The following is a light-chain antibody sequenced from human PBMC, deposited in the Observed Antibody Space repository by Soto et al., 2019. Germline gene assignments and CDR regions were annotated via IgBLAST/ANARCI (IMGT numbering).Light chain of an antibody. CDR2: GAS. V-gene: IGKV3-15*01. Sequence: EIVLTQSPATLSVSAGGTVTLSCRASQSIRTNVAWYQQIPGQAPRLLVYGASTRATGVPARFSGSGSGIEFTLTISSLQSEDFATYYCLQDYNYPRTFGQGTKVEIK. CDR3: LQDYNYPRT. J-gene: IGKJ1*01. CDR1: QSIRTN.